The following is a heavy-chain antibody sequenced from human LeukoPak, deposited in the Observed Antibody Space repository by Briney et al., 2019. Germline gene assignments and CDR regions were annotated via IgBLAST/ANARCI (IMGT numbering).Heavy chain of an antibody. CDR3: AREKSVVVVAATRRETGIFDY. D-gene: IGHD2-15*01. CDR1: GGTFISYA. V-gene: IGHV1-69*13. Sequence: SVKVSSKASGGTFISYAISWVRQAPGQGLEWMGGIIPIFGTANYAQKFQGRVTITADESTSTAYMELSSLRSEDTAVYYCAREKSVVVVAATRRETGIFDYWGQGTLVTVSS. J-gene: IGHJ4*02. CDR2: IIPIFGTA.